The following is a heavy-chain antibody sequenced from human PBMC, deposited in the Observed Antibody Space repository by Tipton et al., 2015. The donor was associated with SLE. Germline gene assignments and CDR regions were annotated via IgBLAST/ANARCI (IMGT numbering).Heavy chain of an antibody. CDR2: IYHSGST. J-gene: IGHJ1*01. CDR1: GGSISISNW. V-gene: IGHV4-4*02. CDR3: ARYGTYDGSRYFQH. Sequence: TLSLTCAVSGGSISISNWWSWVRQPPGKGLEWIGEIYHSGSTYYNPSLKSRVTISVDTSKNQFSLKLSSVTAADTAVYYCARYGTYDGSRYFQHWGQGTLVTVSS. D-gene: IGHD1-26*01.